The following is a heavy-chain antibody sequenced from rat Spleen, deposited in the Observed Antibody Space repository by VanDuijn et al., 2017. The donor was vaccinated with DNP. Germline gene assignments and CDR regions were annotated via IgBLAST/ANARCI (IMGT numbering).Heavy chain of an antibody. CDR3: ARHVLPLRVWDY. CDR2: SSYDGVNT. CDR1: GFIFSDYY. D-gene: IGHD1-4*01. Sequence: EVQLVESGGDSVQPGRSLKLSCAASGFIFSDYYMAWVRQAPPKGLEWVAYSSYDGVNTYNGDSVKGRFTISRDNAKSTLYLQMNSLRSEDMATYYCARHVLPLRVWDYWGQGVMVTVSS. J-gene: IGHJ2*01. V-gene: IGHV5-22*01.